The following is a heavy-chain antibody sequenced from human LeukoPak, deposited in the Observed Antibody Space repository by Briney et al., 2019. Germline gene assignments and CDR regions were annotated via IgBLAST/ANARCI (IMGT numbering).Heavy chain of an antibody. CDR1: GFTFSSYS. CDR2: ISSSSSYI. J-gene: IGHJ4*02. CDR3: ARVLYGSGSYDLDY. D-gene: IGHD3-10*01. V-gene: IGHV3-21*01. Sequence: PGGSLRLSCAASGFTFSSYSMNWVRQAPGKGLEWVSSISSSSSYIYYADSAKGRFTISRDNAKNSLYLQMNSLRAEDTAVYYCARVLYGSGSYDLDYWGQGTLVTVSS.